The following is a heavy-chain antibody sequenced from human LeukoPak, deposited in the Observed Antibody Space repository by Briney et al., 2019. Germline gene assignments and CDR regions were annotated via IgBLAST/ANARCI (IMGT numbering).Heavy chain of an antibody. V-gene: IGHV1-69*04. Sequence: SVKVSCKASGGTFSSYAISWVRQAPGQGLEWMGRIIPMLGIANYAQKFQGRVTITADKSTSTAYMELSSLRSEDTAVYYCAGFPGAATFSYYYYGMDVWGQGTTVTVSS. CDR2: IIPMLGIA. J-gene: IGHJ6*02. D-gene: IGHD2-15*01. CDR1: GGTFSSYA. CDR3: AGFPGAATFSYYYYGMDV.